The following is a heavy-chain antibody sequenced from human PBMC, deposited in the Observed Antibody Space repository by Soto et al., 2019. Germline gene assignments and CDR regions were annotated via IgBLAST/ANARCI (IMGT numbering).Heavy chain of an antibody. CDR1: GGSINRGNYY. V-gene: IGHV4-39*01. Sequence: SETLSLTCTVSGGSINRGNYYWGRVRQPPGKGLEWLGSIYYSGSTYYNPSLKSRVTISVDTSKKQFSLKLSSVTAAETAVYYCVRHRSGYSTYFEYWGQGTLVTVSS. J-gene: IGHJ4*02. CDR2: IYYSGST. CDR3: VRHRSGYSTYFEY. D-gene: IGHD5-12*01.